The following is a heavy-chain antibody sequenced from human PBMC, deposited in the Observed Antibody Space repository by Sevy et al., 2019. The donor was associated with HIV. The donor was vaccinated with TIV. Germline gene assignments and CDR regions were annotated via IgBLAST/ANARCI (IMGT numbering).Heavy chain of an antibody. J-gene: IGHJ6*02. CDR2: MNTNTGHP. CDR1: GFTFASHD. Sequence: ASVKVSCKASGFTFASHDIYWVRQATGPGLEWMGWMNTNTGHPGFAQKFQGRVTMTRNTSITTAYMELSNLRSEDTAVYYCARVSGWYLGYGMDVWGQGTTVTVSS. D-gene: IGHD6-19*01. CDR3: ARVSGWYLGYGMDV. V-gene: IGHV1-8*02.